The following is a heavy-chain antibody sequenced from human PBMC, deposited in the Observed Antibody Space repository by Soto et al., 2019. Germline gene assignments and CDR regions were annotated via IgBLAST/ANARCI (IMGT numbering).Heavy chain of an antibody. CDR2: IYYSGST. J-gene: IGHJ6*03. Sequence: SETLSLTCTVSGGSISSYYWSWIRQPPGKGLEWIGYIYYSGSTNYNPSLKSRVTISVDTSKNQFSLKLSSVTAADTAVYYCARVPLITGTTSYYYYMDVWGKGTTVTVSS. D-gene: IGHD1-7*01. V-gene: IGHV4-59*01. CDR3: ARVPLITGTTSYYYYMDV. CDR1: GGSISSYY.